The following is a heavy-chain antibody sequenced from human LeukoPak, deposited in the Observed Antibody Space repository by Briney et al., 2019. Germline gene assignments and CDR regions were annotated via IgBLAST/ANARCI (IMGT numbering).Heavy chain of an antibody. V-gene: IGHV4-4*07. CDR1: GGSISSYY. J-gene: IGHJ4*02. Sequence: SETLSLTCTVSGGSISSYYWSWIRQPAGKGLEWIGRIYTSGSTNYNYNPSLQSRVTMSVDTSKNQFSLKLSSVTAADTAVYYCARDPSSALWGQGTLVTVSS. CDR2: IYTSGST. CDR3: ARDPSSAL.